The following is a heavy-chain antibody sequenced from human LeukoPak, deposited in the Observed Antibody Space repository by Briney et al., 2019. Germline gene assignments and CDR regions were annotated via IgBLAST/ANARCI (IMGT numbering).Heavy chain of an antibody. CDR1: GYTCTGYY. CDR2: INPNSGGT. J-gene: IGHJ4*02. V-gene: IGHV1-2*02. D-gene: IGHD5-18*01. Sequence: ASVKVSCKASGYTCTGYYMHLVRQAPGQGLEWMGWINPNSGGTNYAQKFQGRVTMTRDTSISTAYMELSRLRSDDTAVYYCASTIQPSTPYDYWGQGTLVTVSS. CDR3: ASTIQPSTPYDY.